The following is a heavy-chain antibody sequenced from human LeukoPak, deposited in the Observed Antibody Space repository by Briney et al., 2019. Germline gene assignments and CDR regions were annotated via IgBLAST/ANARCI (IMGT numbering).Heavy chain of an antibody. CDR2: IIPVFGTT. D-gene: IGHD6-13*01. V-gene: IGHV1-69*13. CDR3: TKQGIAARGWFDP. CDR1: GYTFTSYG. J-gene: IGHJ5*02. Sequence: ASVKVSCKASGYTFTSYGISWVRQAPGQGLEWMGGIIPVFGTTNYAQKFQGRVTITADESTSTAYMELSSLRSDDSAVYYCTKQGIAARGWFDPWGQGTLVTVSS.